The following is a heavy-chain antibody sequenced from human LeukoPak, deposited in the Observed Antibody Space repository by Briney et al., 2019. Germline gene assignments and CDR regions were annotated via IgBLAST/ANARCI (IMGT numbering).Heavy chain of an antibody. V-gene: IGHV3-15*01. J-gene: IGHJ4*02. D-gene: IGHD3-16*01. CDR3: TTDQYDYVWGSKGY. CDR1: GFTFSNAW. CDR2: IKSKTDGGKT. Sequence: GGSLRLSCAASGFTFSNAWMSWVRQAPGKGLECVGHIKSKTDGGKTDYGAPVKGRFTISRDDSKNTLYLQMNSLKTEDTAVYYCTTDQYDYVWGSKGYWGQGTLVTVSS.